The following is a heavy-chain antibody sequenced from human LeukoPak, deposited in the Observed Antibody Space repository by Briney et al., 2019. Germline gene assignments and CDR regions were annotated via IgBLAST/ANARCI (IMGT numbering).Heavy chain of an antibody. J-gene: IGHJ5*02. V-gene: IGHV4-34*01. CDR1: GGSFSGYY. Sequence: SQTLSLTCTVYGGSFSGYYWSWIRQPPGQGLEWIGPIYSGGSTYYKPSLKSRVTMSVDTSTNHFSMKLSSVTAADTAVYYCARGIPAAVVKVNWFDPWGQGTLVTVSS. D-gene: IGHD2-2*01. CDR3: ARGIPAAVVKVNWFDP. CDR2: IYSGGST.